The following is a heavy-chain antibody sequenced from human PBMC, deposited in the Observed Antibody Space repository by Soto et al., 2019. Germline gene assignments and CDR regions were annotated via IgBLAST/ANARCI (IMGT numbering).Heavy chain of an antibody. D-gene: IGHD2-15*01. J-gene: IGHJ4*02. Sequence: PGGSLRLSCAGPGFTFSDYGFHWVRQAPGKGLEWVAMISYDGTDQYYGDSVQGRFTISRDDSKHTVYLQMNSLRTEDTAMYYCARSTYCNGGSCYPQYWGPGTLVTVSS. CDR2: ISYDGTDQ. V-gene: IGHV3-30*03. CDR1: GFTFSDYG. CDR3: ARSTYCNGGSCYPQY.